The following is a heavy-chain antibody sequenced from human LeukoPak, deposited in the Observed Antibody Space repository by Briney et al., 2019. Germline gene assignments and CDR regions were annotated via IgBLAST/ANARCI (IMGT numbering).Heavy chain of an antibody. J-gene: IGHJ2*01. V-gene: IGHV4-4*07. CDR3: ARVFHYYDSSKLNWYFDL. CDR1: GGSISSYY. D-gene: IGHD3-22*01. Sequence: SETLSLTCTVSGGSISSYYWSWIRQPAGKGLEWIGRIYTSGSTNYNPSLKSRVTMSVDTSKNQFSLKLSSVTAADTAVYYCARVFHYYDSSKLNWYFDLWGRGTLVTVSS. CDR2: IYTSGST.